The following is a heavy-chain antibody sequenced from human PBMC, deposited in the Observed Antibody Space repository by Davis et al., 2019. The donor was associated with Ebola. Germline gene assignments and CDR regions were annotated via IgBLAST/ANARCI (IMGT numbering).Heavy chain of an antibody. CDR2: IYSGGST. J-gene: IGHJ4*02. D-gene: IGHD2-2*02. Sequence: GESLKISCAASGFSFSYFYMSWVRQAPGKGLEWVSVIYSGGSTYYADSVKGRFTISRHNSKNTLYLQMNSLRAEDTAVYYCASPYRGYWGQGTLVTVSS. V-gene: IGHV3-53*04. CDR3: ASPYRGY. CDR1: GFSFSYFY.